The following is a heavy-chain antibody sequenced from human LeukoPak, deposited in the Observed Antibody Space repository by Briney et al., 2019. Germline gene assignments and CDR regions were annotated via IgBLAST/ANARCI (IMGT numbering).Heavy chain of an antibody. CDR2: IYSGGST. V-gene: IGHV3-53*01. CDR3: ARASLGATPNEDAFDI. CDR1: GFTVSSNH. J-gene: IGHJ3*02. Sequence: PGGSLRLSCAASGFTVSSNHMSWVRQAPGKGLEWVSVIYSGGSTYYADSVKGRFTISRDNSKNTLYLQMNSLRAEDTAVYYCARASLGATPNEDAFDIWGQGTMVTVSS. D-gene: IGHD1-26*01.